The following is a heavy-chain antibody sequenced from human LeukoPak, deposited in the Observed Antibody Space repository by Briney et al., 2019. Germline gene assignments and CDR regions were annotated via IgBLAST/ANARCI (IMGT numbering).Heavy chain of an antibody. Sequence: SETLSLTCTVSGGSISSYYWSWIRQLAGKGLEWIGRIYTSGSTDYNPSLKSRVTMSVDTSKNQFSLKLSSVTAADTAVYYCAKGTAGSYYYYMDVWGKGTTVTVSS. CDR1: GGSISSYY. CDR3: AKGTAGSYYYYMDV. D-gene: IGHD6-13*01. V-gene: IGHV4-4*07. J-gene: IGHJ6*03. CDR2: IYTSGST.